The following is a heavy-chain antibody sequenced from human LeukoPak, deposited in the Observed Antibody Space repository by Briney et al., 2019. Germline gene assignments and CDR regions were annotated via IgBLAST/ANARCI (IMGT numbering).Heavy chain of an antibody. D-gene: IGHD3-3*01. CDR2: IYHSGST. V-gene: IGHV4-30-2*01. J-gene: IGHJ4*02. Sequence: SETLSLTCAVSGGSISSGGYSWSWIRQPPGKGLEWIGYIYHSGSTYYNPSLKSRVTISVDRSKNQFSLKLSSVTAADTAVYCCARDGRDFWSGSFDYWGQGTLVTVSS. CDR1: GGSISSGGYS. CDR3: ARDGRDFWSGSFDY.